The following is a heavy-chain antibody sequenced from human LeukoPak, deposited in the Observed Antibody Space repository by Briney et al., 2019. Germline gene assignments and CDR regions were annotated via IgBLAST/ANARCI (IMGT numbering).Heavy chain of an antibody. J-gene: IGHJ3*02. CDR2: INHSGST. D-gene: IGHD5-18*01. Sequence: KPSETLSLTCAVSGGSISSGGYSWSWIRQPPGKGLEWIGYINHSGSTYYNPSLKSRVTISVDRSKNQFSLKLSSVTAADTAVYYCARGRSYGFAFDIWGQGTMVTVSS. V-gene: IGHV4-30-2*01. CDR3: ARGRSYGFAFDI. CDR1: GGSISSGGYS.